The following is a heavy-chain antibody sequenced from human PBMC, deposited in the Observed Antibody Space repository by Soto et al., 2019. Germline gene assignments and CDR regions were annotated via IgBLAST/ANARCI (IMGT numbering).Heavy chain of an antibody. CDR2: IFHDGTA. CDR1: CVSLTSGNW. D-gene: IGHD3-10*01. J-gene: IGHJ4*02. CDR3: ARLVYDTRLNYMYFDF. V-gene: IGHV4-4*01. Sequence: AETLSLTCAVSCVSLTSGNWWTWVRQSPQRGLEYIGEIFHDGTANYYPSFERRVAMSVDTSRNQFSLKLTSVTAADTAVYFCARLVYDTRLNYMYFDFWGPGTLVTVSS.